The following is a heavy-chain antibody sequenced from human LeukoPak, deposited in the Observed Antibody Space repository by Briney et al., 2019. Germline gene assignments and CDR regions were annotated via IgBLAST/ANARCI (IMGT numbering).Heavy chain of an antibody. V-gene: IGHV1-2*02. D-gene: IGHD2-2*01. J-gene: IGHJ4*02. CDR1: GYTFTSYG. Sequence: ASVKVSCKASGYTFTSYGISWVRQAPGQGLEWMGWINPNSGGTNYAQKFQGRVTMTRDTSISTAYMELSRLRSDDSAVYYCARDIVVVPAAPGDWGQGTLVTVSS. CDR2: INPNSGGT. CDR3: ARDIVVVPAAPGD.